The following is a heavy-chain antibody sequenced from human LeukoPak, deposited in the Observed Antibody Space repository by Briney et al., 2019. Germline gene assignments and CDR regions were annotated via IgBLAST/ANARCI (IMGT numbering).Heavy chain of an antibody. CDR1: GFVFSGYS. Sequence: GSLRLPCAASGFVFSGYSINWVRQAPGKGLEWVSYISESSSHTYYVDSVKGRFTISRDNAKNSLYLQMSSLRAEDTGIYYCARDRAVKARIGGMDVWGQGTTVIVSS. CDR3: ARDRAVKARIGGMDV. J-gene: IGHJ6*02. D-gene: IGHD5-24*01. CDR2: ISESSSHT. V-gene: IGHV3-21*06.